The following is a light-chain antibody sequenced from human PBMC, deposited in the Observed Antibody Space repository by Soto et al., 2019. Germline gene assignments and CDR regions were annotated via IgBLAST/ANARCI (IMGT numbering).Light chain of an antibody. Sequence: QSALTQPASVSGSPGQSITISCTGTSXDIGTYNSVSWYQHHPGKAPKLLIFEVIDRPSGVSDRFSGSKSGNTASLTISGLQPEDEADYYCCSYTSTYTLVFGGGTKVTVL. V-gene: IGLV2-14*01. CDR1: SXDIGTYNS. J-gene: IGLJ3*02. CDR3: CSYTSTYTLV. CDR2: EVI.